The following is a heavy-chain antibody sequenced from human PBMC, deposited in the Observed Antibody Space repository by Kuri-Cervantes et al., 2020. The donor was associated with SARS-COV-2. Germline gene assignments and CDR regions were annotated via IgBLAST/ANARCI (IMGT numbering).Heavy chain of an antibody. CDR2: IYTSGST. CDR1: GGSISSYY. V-gene: IGHV4-4*07. CDR3: AREPWGYGPGGY. Sequence: ESLKISCTVPGGSISSYYWSWIRQPAGKGLEWIGRIYTSGSTNYNPSLKSRVTMSVDTSKNQFSLKLSSVTAADTAVYYCAREPWGYGPGGYWGQGTLVTVSS. J-gene: IGHJ4*02. D-gene: IGHD5-18*01.